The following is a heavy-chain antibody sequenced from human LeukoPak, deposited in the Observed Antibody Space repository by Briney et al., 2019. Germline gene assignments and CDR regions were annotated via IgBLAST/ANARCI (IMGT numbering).Heavy chain of an antibody. D-gene: IGHD2-8*01. J-gene: IGHJ5*02. Sequence: SETLSPTCAVYGGSFSGYYWSWIRQPPGKGLEWIGEINHTGSTNYNPSLKSRVTISVDTSKNQFSLKLSSVTAADTAVYYCARDFNGLDPWGQGTLVTVSS. CDR1: GGSFSGYY. CDR2: INHTGST. CDR3: ARDFNGLDP. V-gene: IGHV4-34*01.